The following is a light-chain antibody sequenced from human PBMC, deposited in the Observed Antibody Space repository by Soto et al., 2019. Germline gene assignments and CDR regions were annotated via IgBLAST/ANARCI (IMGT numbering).Light chain of an antibody. Sequence: EIVLTQSPATLSLSPGERATLSCRASQSVSIYLAWYQQKPGQAPRLLIYDASNRATGIPARFSGRGSGTDFTLTISSLEPDDFAVYYCQQRSNWLTFGGGTKVEIK. CDR3: QQRSNWLT. J-gene: IGKJ4*01. V-gene: IGKV3-11*01. CDR2: DAS. CDR1: QSVSIY.